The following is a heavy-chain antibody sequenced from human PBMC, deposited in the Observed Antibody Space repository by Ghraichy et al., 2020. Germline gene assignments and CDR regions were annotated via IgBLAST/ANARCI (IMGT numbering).Heavy chain of an antibody. CDR1: GYSFTSYW. CDR2: IDPSDSYT. CDR3: ARLRGRGSQYLAFDI. D-gene: IGHD3-10*01. Sequence: GESLNISCKGSGYSFTSYWISWVRQMPGKGLEWMGRIDPSDSYTNYSPSFQGHVTISADKSISTAYLQWSSLKASDTAMYYCARLRGRGSQYLAFDIWGQGTMVTVSS. J-gene: IGHJ3*02. V-gene: IGHV5-10-1*01.